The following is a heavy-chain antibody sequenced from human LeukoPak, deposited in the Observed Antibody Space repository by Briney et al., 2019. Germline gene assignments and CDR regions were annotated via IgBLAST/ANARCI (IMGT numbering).Heavy chain of an antibody. CDR2: IAYHGNDE. CDR3: ATETGSIGDLGY. J-gene: IGHJ4*02. D-gene: IGHD7-27*01. V-gene: IGHV3-30*04. Sequence: PGTSLRQSFAASGFTFSSFTMHWVRQAPGKGLEWVAVIAYHGNDEYYADSLKGRFTISRDNSKDTLYLQMNSLRAEDTAVYYCATETGSIGDLGYWGQGALVTVSS. CDR1: GFTFSSFT.